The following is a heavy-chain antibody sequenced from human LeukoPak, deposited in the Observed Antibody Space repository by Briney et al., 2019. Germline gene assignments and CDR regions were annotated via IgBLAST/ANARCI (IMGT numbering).Heavy chain of an antibody. D-gene: IGHD3/OR15-3a*01. J-gene: IGHJ4*02. CDR3: ARHFGT. Sequence: GSLRLSCTASGFTFSGYSMNWIRQAPGKGLEWIGSIYYSGSTYYNPSLKSRVTISVDTSKNQFSLKLRSVTAADTAVYYCARHFGTWGQGTLVTVSS. CDR2: IYYSGST. V-gene: IGHV4-39*01. CDR1: GFTFSGYS.